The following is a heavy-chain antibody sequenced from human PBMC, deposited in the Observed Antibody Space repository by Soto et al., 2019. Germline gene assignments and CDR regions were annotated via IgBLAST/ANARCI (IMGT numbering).Heavy chain of an antibody. CDR2: IYPGDSDT. D-gene: IGHD3-3*01. V-gene: IGHV5-51*01. CDR3: ARQTNTIRQYYFDS. CDR1: GYSFTNYW. J-gene: IGHJ4*02. Sequence: GESLKISCKGSGYSFTNYWIGWVRQMPGRGLEWMGIIYPGDSDTRYSPSFQGQVTISADKSISTAYLQWSSLKALDNAMYFCARQTNTIRQYYFDSWGQGTLVTVSS.